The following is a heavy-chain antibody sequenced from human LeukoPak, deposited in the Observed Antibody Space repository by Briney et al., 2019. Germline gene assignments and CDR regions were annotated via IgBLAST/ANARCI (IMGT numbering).Heavy chain of an antibody. CDR2: ISGGGEDT. J-gene: IGHJ2*01. Sequence: GGSLRLSCAASGFTFSSYAMSWIRQAPAQRLDWVSAISGGGEDTYYPDSVKGRFTISRDNSKNTLYLQMSSLRAEDTAIYYCAKPRAMTTGVGRYFDLWDRGTLVTVSS. CDR1: GFTFSSYA. CDR3: AKPRAMTTGVGRYFDL. V-gene: IGHV3-23*01. D-gene: IGHD1-1*01.